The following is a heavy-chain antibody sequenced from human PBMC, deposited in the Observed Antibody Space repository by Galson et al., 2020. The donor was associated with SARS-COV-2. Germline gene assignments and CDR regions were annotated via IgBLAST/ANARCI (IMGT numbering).Heavy chain of an antibody. Sequence: NSGGSLRLSCAASGFTFSDYYLSWIRQAPGKGLEWVSYISSSGSTIYYADSVKGRFTISRDNAKNSLYLQMNSLRAEDTAVYYCARSVEKAAAVGYWGQGTLVTVSS. CDR2: ISSSGSTI. CDR1: GFTFSDYY. J-gene: IGHJ4*02. CDR3: ARSVEKAAAVGY. D-gene: IGHD6-13*01. V-gene: IGHV3-11*04.